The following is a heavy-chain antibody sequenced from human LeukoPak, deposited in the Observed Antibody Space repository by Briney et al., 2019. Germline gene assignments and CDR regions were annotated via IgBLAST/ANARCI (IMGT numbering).Heavy chain of an antibody. CDR2: INPSNSAT. Sequence: GASVKVSCKASGYTLISYHIHWVRQAPGQGLVWMGTINPSNSATSHAQKFQGRVTMTRDTSTGTVYMTLSSLKSDDTAVYYCAREFRNVVVSYLDYWGQGTLVAVSS. CDR3: AREFRNVVVSYLDY. D-gene: IGHD2-2*01. J-gene: IGHJ4*02. V-gene: IGHV1-46*01. CDR1: GYTLISYH.